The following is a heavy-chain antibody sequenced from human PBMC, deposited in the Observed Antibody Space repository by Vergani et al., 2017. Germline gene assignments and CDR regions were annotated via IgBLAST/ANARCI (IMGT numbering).Heavy chain of an antibody. Sequence: EVQLVESGGGLVKPGGSLRLSCAASGFTFSSYNMNWVRQAPGKGLEWVSSISSSSSYIYYADSVKGRFTISRDNAKNSLYLQMNSLRAEDTAVYYCVRGGVLVGATAYYYGMDVWGQGTTVTVSS. CDR2: ISSSSSYI. V-gene: IGHV3-21*01. J-gene: IGHJ6*02. CDR3: VRGGVLVGATAYYYGMDV. D-gene: IGHD1-26*01. CDR1: GFTFSSYN.